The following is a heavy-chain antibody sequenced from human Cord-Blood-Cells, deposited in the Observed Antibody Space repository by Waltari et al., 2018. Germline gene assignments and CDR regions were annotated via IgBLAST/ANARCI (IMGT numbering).Heavy chain of an antibody. Sequence: EVQLVESGGGLIQPGRSLRLSCAASGFTVRSNYMSWFGRAPGEGLEWVSVIYSGGSTYYADSVKGRFTISRDNSKNTLYLQMNSLRAEDTAVYYCARAVAVVTHYYFDYWGQGTLVTVSS. CDR2: IYSGGST. D-gene: IGHD2-21*02. CDR1: GFTVRSNY. J-gene: IGHJ4*02. V-gene: IGHV3-53*01. CDR3: ARAVAVVTHYYFDY.